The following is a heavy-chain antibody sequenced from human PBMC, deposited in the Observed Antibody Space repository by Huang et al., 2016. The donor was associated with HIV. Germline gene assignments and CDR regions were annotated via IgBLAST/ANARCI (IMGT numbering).Heavy chain of an antibody. CDR2: TYYSGST. J-gene: IGHJ4*02. D-gene: IGHD3-10*01. V-gene: IGHV4-39*01. Sequence: QLQLQESGPGLVKPSETLSLTCTVSGGSIRSDTYYWGWIRQPQGKGLAEIGGTYYSGSTYDNPAIKSRVTITVDTSKNQFSLKMRSVTAADTAVYYCARLPGSITMIRGVITDPYWGQGTLVTVSS. CDR1: GGSIRSDTYY. CDR3: ARLPGSITMIRGVITDPY.